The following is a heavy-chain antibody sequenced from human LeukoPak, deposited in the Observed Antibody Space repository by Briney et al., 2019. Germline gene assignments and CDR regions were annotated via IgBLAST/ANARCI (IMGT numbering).Heavy chain of an antibody. CDR1: GGTFSSYA. CDR3: ARGSTYYDSSGQVPFDY. D-gene: IGHD3-22*01. CDR2: IIPIFGTA. J-gene: IGHJ4*02. V-gene: IGHV1-69*13. Sequence: SVKVSCKASGGTFSSYAISWVRQAPGQGLEWMGGIIPIFGTANYAQKFQGRVTITADESTSTAYMELSSLRSEDTAVYYCARGSTYYDSSGQVPFDYWGQGTLVTVSS.